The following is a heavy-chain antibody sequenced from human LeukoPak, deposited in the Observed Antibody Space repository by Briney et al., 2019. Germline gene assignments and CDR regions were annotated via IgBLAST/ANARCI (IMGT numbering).Heavy chain of an antibody. CDR2: ISGSGGST. CDR3: AKAPSAQYYYYMDV. V-gene: IGHV3-23*01. D-gene: IGHD2-15*01. Sequence: PGGSLRLSCAASGFTFSSYAMSWVRQAPGKGLEWVSAISGSGGSTYYADSVKGRFTIPRDNSKNTLYLQMNSLRAEDTAVYYCAKAPSAQYYYYMDVWGKGTTVTVSS. J-gene: IGHJ6*03. CDR1: GFTFSSYA.